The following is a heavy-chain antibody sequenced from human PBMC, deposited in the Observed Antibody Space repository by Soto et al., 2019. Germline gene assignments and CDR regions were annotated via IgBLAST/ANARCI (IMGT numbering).Heavy chain of an antibody. Sequence: QVQLVQSGAEVKKPGASVKVSCKASGYTFTSYDINWVRQATGQGLEWMGWMNPNSGNTGYAQKFQGRVTMTRTTSISTAYLELRSLRSEDTAVYYCARGTYCSGGTCYWRENDYWGQGTLVTVSS. CDR1: GYTFTSYD. CDR2: MNPNSGNT. CDR3: ARGTYCSGGTCYWRENDY. D-gene: IGHD2-15*01. V-gene: IGHV1-8*01. J-gene: IGHJ4*02.